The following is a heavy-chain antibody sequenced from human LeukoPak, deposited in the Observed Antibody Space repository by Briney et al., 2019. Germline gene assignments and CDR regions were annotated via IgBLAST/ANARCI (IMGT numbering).Heavy chain of an antibody. CDR1: GYTFTSYG. CDR3: ARSAEYCYDSSGYPNFDY. D-gene: IGHD3-22*01. V-gene: IGHV1-18*01. CDR2: ISAYNGNT. J-gene: IGHJ4*02. Sequence: ASVKVSCKASGYTFTSYGISWVRQAPGQGLEWMGWISAYNGNTNYAQKLQGRVTMTTDTSTSTAYMELRSLRSDDTAVYYCARSAEYCYDSSGYPNFDYWGQGTLVTVSS.